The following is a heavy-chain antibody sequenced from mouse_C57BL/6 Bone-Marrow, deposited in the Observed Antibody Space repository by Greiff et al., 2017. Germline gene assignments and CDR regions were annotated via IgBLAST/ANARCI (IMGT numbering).Heavy chain of an antibody. CDR3: ARLLLRSFFDY. CDR1: GFTFSSYG. D-gene: IGHD1-1*01. J-gene: IGHJ2*01. CDR2: ISSGGSYT. V-gene: IGHV5-6*02. Sequence: EVMLVESGGDLVKPGGSLKLSCAASGFTFSSYGMSWVRQTPDKRLEWVATISSGGSYTYYPDSVKGRFTISRDNAKNTLYLQMSSLKSEDTAMYDCARLLLRSFFDYWGQGTTLTVSS.